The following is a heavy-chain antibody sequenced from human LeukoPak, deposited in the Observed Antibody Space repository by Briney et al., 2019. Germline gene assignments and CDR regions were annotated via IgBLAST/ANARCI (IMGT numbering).Heavy chain of an antibody. Sequence: GGSLRLSCAASGITFSSYWMSLVRQAQGKGLEWVANIKQDGSERYYVDSVKGRFTISRDNAKNSLYLQMNSLRAEDTAVYYCASDGGPFDHWGQGTLVTV. V-gene: IGHV3-7*01. CDR1: GITFSSYW. CDR3: ASDGGPFDH. J-gene: IGHJ4*02. CDR2: IKQDGSER. D-gene: IGHD3-16*01.